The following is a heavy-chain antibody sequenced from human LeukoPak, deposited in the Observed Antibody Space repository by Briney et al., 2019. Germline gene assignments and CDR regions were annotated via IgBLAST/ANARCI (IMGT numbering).Heavy chain of an antibody. D-gene: IGHD4-17*01. CDR2: INPKSGDT. J-gene: IGHJ5*02. CDR3: ARDADHGDYGRFVWFDP. CDR1: GYTFTDYY. V-gene: IGHV1-2*02. Sequence: ASVKVSCKASGYTFTDYYIHWVRQAPGQGLEWMGWINPKSGDTYYAQKFQGRVTMTKDTSVSTAYMELSRLRSEDTAVYYCARDADHGDYGRFVWFDPWGPGTLVTVSS.